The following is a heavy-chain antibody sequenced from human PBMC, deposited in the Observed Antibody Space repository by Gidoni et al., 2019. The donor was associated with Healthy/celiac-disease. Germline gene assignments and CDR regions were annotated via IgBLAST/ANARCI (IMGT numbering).Heavy chain of an antibody. CDR1: GFTFDDYA. D-gene: IGHD6-6*01. Sequence: EVQLVESGGGVVQPGGSLRLSCAASGFTFDDYAMPWVRQAPGKGLEWVSLISGDGGSTYYADSVKGRFTISRDNSKNSLYLQMNSLRTEDTALYYCAKGHSSHGSDWFDPWGQGTLVTVSS. J-gene: IGHJ5*02. V-gene: IGHV3-43*02. CDR2: ISGDGGST. CDR3: AKGHSSHGSDWFDP.